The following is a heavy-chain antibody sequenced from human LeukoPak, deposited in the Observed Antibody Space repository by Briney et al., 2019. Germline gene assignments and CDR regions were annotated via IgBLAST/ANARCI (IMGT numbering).Heavy chain of an antibody. CDR1: SGSISSYY. V-gene: IGHV4-59*01. D-gene: IGHD3-16*01. CDR3: ARYSDGNIHGAFDI. J-gene: IGHJ3*02. CDR2: IYYSGST. Sequence: PSETLSLTCTVSSGSISSYYWSWIRQPPGKGLEWIGYIYYSGSTNYNPSLKSRVTISVDTSKNQFSLKLSSVTAADTAVYYCARYSDGNIHGAFDIWGQGTMVTVSS.